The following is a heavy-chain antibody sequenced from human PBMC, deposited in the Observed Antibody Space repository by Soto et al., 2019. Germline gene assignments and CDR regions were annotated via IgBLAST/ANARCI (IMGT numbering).Heavy chain of an antibody. CDR1: GFTFSNYA. J-gene: IGHJ4*02. CDR3: AKDLSRYSTSSGIDD. D-gene: IGHD6-6*01. Sequence: GGSLRLSCAASGFTFSNYAMSWVRQAPGKGLEWVSAISGSGGSTDYPDSVKGRFTISRDNSKNTLYLQMNSLRAEDTAVYYCAKDLSRYSTSSGIDDWGQGTLVTVSS. CDR2: ISGSGGST. V-gene: IGHV3-23*01.